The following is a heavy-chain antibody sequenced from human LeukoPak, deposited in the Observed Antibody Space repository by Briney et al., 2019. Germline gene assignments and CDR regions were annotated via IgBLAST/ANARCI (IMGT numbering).Heavy chain of an antibody. J-gene: IGHJ5*02. V-gene: IGHV4-59*08. CDR3: AGLHFAAAEEFDP. CDR1: GGSINGHW. D-gene: IGHD6-13*01. Sequence: PSETLSLTCTVSGGSINGHWWSWIRQPPGKELEWIGYIFSGATNYNPSLKSQVSISVDTSKNQFSLNLTSVTAADTAVYYCAGLHFAAAEEFDPWGQGTLVTVSS. CDR2: IFSGAT.